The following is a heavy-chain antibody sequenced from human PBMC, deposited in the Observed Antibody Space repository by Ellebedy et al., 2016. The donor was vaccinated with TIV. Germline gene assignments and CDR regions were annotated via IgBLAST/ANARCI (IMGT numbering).Heavy chain of an antibody. V-gene: IGHV3-33*01. CDR3: ARNRYCSGGDCYALGY. J-gene: IGHJ4*02. D-gene: IGHD2-15*01. Sequence: GESLKISCEASGFNFNDYVIHWVRQAPGKGLDWVAVIWHDGSKESYADSVKGRFTISRDNAKNTLYLQMNSLRAEDTALYYCARNRYCSGGDCYALGYWGQGTLVTVSS. CDR1: GFNFNDYV. CDR2: IWHDGSKE.